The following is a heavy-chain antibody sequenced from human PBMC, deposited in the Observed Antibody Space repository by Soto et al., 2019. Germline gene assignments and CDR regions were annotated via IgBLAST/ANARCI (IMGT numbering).Heavy chain of an antibody. D-gene: IGHD1-1*01. CDR3: ARGSGNWAYYFDF. J-gene: IGHJ4*02. Sequence: EVHLVESGGGLVQPGGSLRLSCEASGFTFSSYSLNWVRQAPGKGLEWVSYITSSGTTVYYADSVRGRFTISRDNAKNSLYLQMNSLRDDDTAVYYCARGSGNWAYYFDFWGQGTLVTVSS. V-gene: IGHV3-48*02. CDR1: GFTFSSYS. CDR2: ITSSGTTV.